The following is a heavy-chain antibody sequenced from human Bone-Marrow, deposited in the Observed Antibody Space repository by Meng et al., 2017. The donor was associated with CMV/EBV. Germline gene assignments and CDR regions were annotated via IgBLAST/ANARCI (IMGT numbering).Heavy chain of an antibody. CDR3: ARGLGVRFVEWLLLDAFDI. V-gene: IGHV4-61*01. J-gene: IGHJ3*02. CDR2: IYYSGST. Sequence: SETLSLTCTVSGGYVSSGSYYWSWIRQPPGKGLECIGYIYYSGSTNYNPALKSRVTISVDTYKNQFSLKLSSVTAADTAVYYCARGLGVRFVEWLLLDAFDIWGQGTMVTVSS. D-gene: IGHD3-3*01. CDR1: GGYVSSGSYY.